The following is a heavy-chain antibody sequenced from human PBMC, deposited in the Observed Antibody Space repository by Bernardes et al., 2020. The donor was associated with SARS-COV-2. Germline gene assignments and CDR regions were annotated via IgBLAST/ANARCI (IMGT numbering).Heavy chain of an antibody. V-gene: IGHV3-48*01. CDR3: ARGYSNLDY. J-gene: IGHJ4*02. CDR2: ISSDSTTI. Sequence: GGSLRLSCAGSGFIFSGYTMNWVRQAPGKGLEWVSYISSDSTTIYYADSAKGRFTISRDNAKKSLYLRMDNVRAEDTAVYYCARGYSNLDYWGQGSLVTVSS. D-gene: IGHD4-4*01. CDR1: GFIFSGYT.